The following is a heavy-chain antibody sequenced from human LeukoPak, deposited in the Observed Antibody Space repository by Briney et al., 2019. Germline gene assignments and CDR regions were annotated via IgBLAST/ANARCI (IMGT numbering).Heavy chain of an antibody. V-gene: IGHV4-34*01. J-gene: IGHJ5*02. Sequence: SETLSLTCAVYGWSFNDYYWNWVRQPPGKGLEWIGDINARGDTNYNPSLKSRVTISVDSSKNQFSLTLTSMIAADTAIYYCARGQVPAARGYNWFDPWGQGTLVTVSS. CDR3: ARGQVPAARGYNWFDP. CDR1: GWSFNDYY. CDR2: INARGDT. D-gene: IGHD2-2*01.